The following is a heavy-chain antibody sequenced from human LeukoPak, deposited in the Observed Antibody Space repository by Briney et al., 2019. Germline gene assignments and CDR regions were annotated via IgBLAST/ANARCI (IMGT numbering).Heavy chain of an antibody. CDR1: GGTFSSYA. Sequence: SVKVSCKASGGTFSSYAISWVRQAPGQGREWMGGIIPIFGTANYAQKFQGRVTITTDESTSTAYMELSSLRSEDTAVYYCAREARARWEPYYFDYWGQGTLVTVSS. V-gene: IGHV1-69*05. CDR3: AREARARWEPYYFDY. D-gene: IGHD1-26*01. CDR2: IIPIFGTA. J-gene: IGHJ4*02.